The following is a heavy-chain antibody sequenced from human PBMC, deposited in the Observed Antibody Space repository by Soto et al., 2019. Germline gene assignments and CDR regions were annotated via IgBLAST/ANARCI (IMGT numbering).Heavy chain of an antibody. CDR1: GLTFRDAW. Sequence: GGSLRLSCAVSGLTFRDAWMNWVRQAPGKGLEWVGNIKSNAAKAPPEYAESVKGRFIISRDDPKNTVYLQMSGLKTEDTAVYYCAQALRDTSMGGLWGKGTLVTVSS. J-gene: IGHJ4*02. CDR2: IKSNAAKAPP. D-gene: IGHD5-18*01. CDR3: AQALRDTSMGGL. V-gene: IGHV3-15*05.